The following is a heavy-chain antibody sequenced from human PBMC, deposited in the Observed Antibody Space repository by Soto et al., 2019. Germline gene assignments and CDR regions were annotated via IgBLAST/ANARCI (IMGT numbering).Heavy chain of an antibody. Sequence: PGGSLRLSCAASGFTFSSYSMNWVRQAPGKGLEWVSSISSSSSYIYYADSVKGRFTISRDNAKNSLYLQMNSLRAEDTAVYYCARYYDFWSGYYYYGMDVWGQGTTVTVPS. CDR1: GFTFSSYS. V-gene: IGHV3-21*01. D-gene: IGHD3-3*01. CDR3: ARYYDFWSGYYYYGMDV. CDR2: ISSSSSYI. J-gene: IGHJ6*02.